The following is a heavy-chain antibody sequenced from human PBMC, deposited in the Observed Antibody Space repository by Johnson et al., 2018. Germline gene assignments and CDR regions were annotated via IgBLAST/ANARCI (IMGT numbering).Heavy chain of an antibody. D-gene: IGHD3-22*01. V-gene: IGHV3-30*03. CDR1: GSIFSGYV. CDR2: KSHDGISK. Sequence: VQLVESGGGVVQPGRSLRLSCAASGSIFSGYVMHWVRQAPGKGLEWVALKSHDGISKQYGDSVKDRFTIYRDDSKNTLYLEMNSLRVEDTAVYYCAREGFSSGRAGIFDMWGQGTMVTVSS. CDR3: AREGFSSGRAGIFDM. J-gene: IGHJ3*02.